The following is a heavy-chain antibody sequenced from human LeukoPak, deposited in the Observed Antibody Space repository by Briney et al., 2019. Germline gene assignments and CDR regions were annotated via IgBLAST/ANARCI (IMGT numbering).Heavy chain of an antibody. D-gene: IGHD2-21*02. J-gene: IGHJ6*04. CDR3: ARDREVVPAMAQMDV. V-gene: IGHV3-53*01. CDR1: GFTVSTNY. CDR2: IYTDGST. Sequence: PGGSLRLSCAASGFTVSTNYMGWVRQAPGKGLEWVSVIYTDGSTHYADSVKGRFTISRDNSKNALYLQMNSLRAEDTAVYYCARDREVVPAMAQMDVWGKGTTVTVSS.